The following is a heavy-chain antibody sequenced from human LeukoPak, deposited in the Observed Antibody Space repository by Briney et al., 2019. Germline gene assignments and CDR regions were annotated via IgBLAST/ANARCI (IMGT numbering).Heavy chain of an antibody. CDR2: IYHSGST. D-gene: IGHD3-10*02. V-gene: IGHV4-4*02. CDR1: GGSISSSNW. Sequence: PSETLSLTCAVSGGSISSSNWWSWVRQPPGKGLEWIGEIYHSGSTNYNPSLKSRVTISVGKSKNQFSLKLSSVTAADTAVYYCARDTNYVRSRPTGVTIIDYWGQGTLVTVSS. J-gene: IGHJ4*02. CDR3: ARDTNYVRSRPTGVTIIDY.